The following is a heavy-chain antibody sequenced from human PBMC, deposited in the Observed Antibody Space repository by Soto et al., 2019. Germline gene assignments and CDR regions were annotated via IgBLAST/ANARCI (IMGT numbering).Heavy chain of an antibody. D-gene: IGHD6-13*01. Sequence: PSETLSLTCTVSGGSISSGGYYWSWIRQHPGKGLEWIGYIYYSGSTYYNPSLKSRVTISVDTSKNQFSLKLSSVTAADTAVYFCAKILSAAGIDYWGQGTLVTVSS. V-gene: IGHV4-31*03. CDR3: AKILSAAGIDY. CDR1: GGSISSGGYY. J-gene: IGHJ4*02. CDR2: IYYSGST.